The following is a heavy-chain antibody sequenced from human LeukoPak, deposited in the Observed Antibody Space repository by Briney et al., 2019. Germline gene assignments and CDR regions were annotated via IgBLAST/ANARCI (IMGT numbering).Heavy chain of an antibody. CDR3: ASLGDDGY. V-gene: IGHV3-7*02. CDR1: GFSFSSSR. D-gene: IGHD3-10*01. Sequence: GGCLRVSCVAPGFSFSSSRMTRVCAAPGKGGGCVATIKLAVREKLYVNSVRARLTSSRDNTKDSLYLQWKSLKPDDTAVNNFASLGDDGYWGQGTLVSVSS. J-gene: IGHJ4*02. CDR2: IKLAVREK.